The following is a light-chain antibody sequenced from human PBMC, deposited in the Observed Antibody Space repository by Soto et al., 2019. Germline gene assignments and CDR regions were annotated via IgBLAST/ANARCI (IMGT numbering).Light chain of an antibody. V-gene: IGKV1-33*01. J-gene: IGKJ5*01. Sequence: DIQMTQSPSSLSASVGDRVTITCQASQDIRNYLNWYQQKPGKAPKLLIYDASNLETGVPSRFSGSGSGTDFTFTISSLQPEDIAAYYCQQYEKVPITLGQGTRLEIK. CDR3: QQYEKVPIT. CDR2: DAS. CDR1: QDIRNY.